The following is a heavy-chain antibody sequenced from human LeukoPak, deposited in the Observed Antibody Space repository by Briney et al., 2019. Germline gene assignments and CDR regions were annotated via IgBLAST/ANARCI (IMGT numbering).Heavy chain of an antibody. V-gene: IGHV3-23*01. CDR2: ISGSGGST. D-gene: IGHD3-3*01. CDR1: GFTFSSYA. CDR3: AKWEYYDFWSGPSDAFDI. J-gene: IGHJ3*02. Sequence: GGSLRLSCAASGFTFSSYAMSWVRQAPGKGLEWVSAISGSGGSTYYADSVKGRFTISRDNSKNTLYLQMNSLRAEDTAVYYCAKWEYYDFWSGPSDAFDIWGQGTMVTVSS.